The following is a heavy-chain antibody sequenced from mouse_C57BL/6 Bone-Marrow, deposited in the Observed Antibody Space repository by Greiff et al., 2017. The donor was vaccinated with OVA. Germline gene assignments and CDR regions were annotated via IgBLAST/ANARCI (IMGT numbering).Heavy chain of an antibody. CDR3: ANIYDGYFLYAMDY. J-gene: IGHJ4*01. D-gene: IGHD2-3*01. Sequence: QVQLQQPGAELVKPGASVKMSCKASGYTFTSYWITWVKQRPGQGLEWIGDIYPGSGSTNYNEKFKSKATLTVDTSSSTAYMQLSSLTSEDSAVYYCANIYDGYFLYAMDYWGQGTSVTVSS. CDR1: GYTFTSYW. V-gene: IGHV1-55*01. CDR2: IYPGSGST.